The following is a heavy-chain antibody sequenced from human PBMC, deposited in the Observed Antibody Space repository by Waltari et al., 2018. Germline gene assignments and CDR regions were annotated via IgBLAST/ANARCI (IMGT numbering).Heavy chain of an antibody. J-gene: IGHJ5*02. D-gene: IGHD3-10*01. V-gene: IGHV2-5*01. CDR3: AHRLPTYYYGSGSYLGDWFDP. Sequence: QITLKESGPTLVKPTQTLTLTCTFSGFSLSTSGVGVGWIRQPPGKALEWLALIYWNDDKRYSPSLKSRLTITKDTSKNQVVLTMTNMDPVDTATYYCAHRLPTYYYGSGSYLGDWFDPWGQGTLVTVSS. CDR1: GFSLSTSGVG. CDR2: IYWNDDK.